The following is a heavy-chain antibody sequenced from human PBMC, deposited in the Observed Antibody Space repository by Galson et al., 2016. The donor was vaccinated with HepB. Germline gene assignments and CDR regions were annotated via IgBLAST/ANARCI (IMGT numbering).Heavy chain of an antibody. CDR3: AKGYGVFDY. CDR2: ISGSGGST. CDR1: GFTFSTYA. Sequence: LRLSCAASGFTFSTYAMSWVRQAPGKGLEWVSAISGSGGSTYYADSVKGRFTISRDNSKNTVYLQMNSLRAEDTAVYYCAKGYGVFDYWGQGTLVTVSS. D-gene: IGHD4-17*01. V-gene: IGHV3-23*01. J-gene: IGHJ4*02.